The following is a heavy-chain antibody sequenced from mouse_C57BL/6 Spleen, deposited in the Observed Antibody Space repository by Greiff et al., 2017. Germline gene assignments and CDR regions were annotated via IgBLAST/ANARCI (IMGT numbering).Heavy chain of an antibody. CDR3: TYGSGFYWYFDV. D-gene: IGHD1-1*01. Sequence: QVQLQQSGAELVKPGASVKLSCKASGYTFTSYSMHWVKQRPGRGLEWIGWIDPNSGGIKYNEKFKSKATLTVDKPSSTAYMQLSRLTSEDSAVYCCTYGSGFYWYFDVWGTGTTVTVSS. V-gene: IGHV1-72*01. CDR2: IDPNSGGI. J-gene: IGHJ1*03. CDR1: GYTFTSYS.